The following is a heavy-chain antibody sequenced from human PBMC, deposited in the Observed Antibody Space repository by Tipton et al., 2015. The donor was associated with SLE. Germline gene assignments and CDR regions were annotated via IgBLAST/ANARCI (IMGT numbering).Heavy chain of an antibody. J-gene: IGHJ4*02. CDR1: GGSFSGYY. Sequence: LRLSCAVYGGSFSGYYWSWIRQPPGKGLEWIGEINHSGSTNYNPSLKGRVTISVDTSKNQFSLKLSSVTAADTAVYYCARGSLTYYYDSSGYYLYYFDYWGQGTLVTVSS. CDR3: ARGSLTYYYDSSGYYLYYFDY. V-gene: IGHV4-34*01. CDR2: INHSGST. D-gene: IGHD3-22*01.